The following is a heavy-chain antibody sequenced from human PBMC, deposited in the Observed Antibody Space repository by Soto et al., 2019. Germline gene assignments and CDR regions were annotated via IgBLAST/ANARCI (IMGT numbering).Heavy chain of an antibody. CDR3: AGDLHWSGYDAHGGGGWFDP. CDR2: IYHSGST. CDR1: SGSISSSNW. V-gene: IGHV4-4*02. J-gene: IGHJ5*02. D-gene: IGHD3-3*01. Sequence: QVQLQESGPGLVKPSGTLSLTCAVSSGSISSSNWWSWVRQPPGKGLEWIGEIYHSGSTNYNPSLRCRVPVSGDSSKNQFSLKLTPVAAAAAAVYYWAGDLHWSGYDAHGGGGWFDPWGQGTLVTVSS.